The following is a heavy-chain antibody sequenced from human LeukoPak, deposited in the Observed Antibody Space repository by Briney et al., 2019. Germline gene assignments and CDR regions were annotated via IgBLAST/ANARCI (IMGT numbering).Heavy chain of an antibody. Sequence: GGSLNLSCEASGFTFSSYRMNWFRRAPGKGLEWFSSIISTSSYIYYADSVKGRFTISRDNAKNSLFLQMNSLRAEDTAVYYCARELMGLTMIVVVNPIDYWGQGTLVTVSS. V-gene: IGHV3-21*01. CDR3: ARELMGLTMIVVVNPIDY. CDR1: GFTFSSYR. D-gene: IGHD3-22*01. J-gene: IGHJ4*02. CDR2: IISTSSYI.